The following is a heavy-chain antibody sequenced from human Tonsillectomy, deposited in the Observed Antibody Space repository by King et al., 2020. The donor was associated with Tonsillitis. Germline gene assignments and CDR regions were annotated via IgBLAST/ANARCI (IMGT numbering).Heavy chain of an antibody. V-gene: IGHV4-59*08. D-gene: IGHD4-17*01. CDR3: ARHSRSIVTTDFDY. CDR2: IYYSGST. J-gene: IGHJ4*02. CDR1: GGSISNSY. Sequence: QLQESGPGLVKPSETLSLTCTVSGGSISNSYWSWIRQPPGKGLEWIGYIYYSGSTNYNPSLMSRVTISVDTSKNQFSLKLSSVTAADSAVYSCARHSRSIVTTDFDYWGQGTLVTVSS.